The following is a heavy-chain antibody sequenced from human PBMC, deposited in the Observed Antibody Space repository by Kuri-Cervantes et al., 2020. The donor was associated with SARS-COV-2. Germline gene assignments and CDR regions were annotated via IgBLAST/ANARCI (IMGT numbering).Heavy chain of an antibody. CDR2: IYPGDSDT. J-gene: IGHJ4*02. CDR3: ARSEVGATTYLDY. Sequence: KVSCKGSGYSFTSYWIGWVRQMPGKGLEWMGIIYPGDSDTRYSPSFQGQVTISVDKSISTAYLQWSSLKASDTAMYYCARSEVGATTYLDYWGQGTLVTVSS. V-gene: IGHV5-51*01. D-gene: IGHD1-26*01. CDR1: GYSFTSYW.